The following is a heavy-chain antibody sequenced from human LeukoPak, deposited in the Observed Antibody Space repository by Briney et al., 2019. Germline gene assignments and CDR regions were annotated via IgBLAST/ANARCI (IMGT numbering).Heavy chain of an antibody. CDR2: ITASGGST. D-gene: IGHD3-16*02. CDR3: AKVPSYTVFSYYGMDV. J-gene: IGHJ6*02. Sequence: GGSLRLSCAASGFTFSSYAMSWVRQAPGKGLEWVSAITASGGSTYYTDSVKGRFTISRDNSKNTLYLQMNSLRVEDTALYFCAKVPSYTVFSYYGMDVWGQGTTVTVSS. V-gene: IGHV3-23*01. CDR1: GFTFSSYA.